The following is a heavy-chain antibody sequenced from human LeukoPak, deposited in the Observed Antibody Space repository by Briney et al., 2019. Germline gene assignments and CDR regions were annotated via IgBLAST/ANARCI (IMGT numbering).Heavy chain of an antibody. CDR2: IYYSGST. Sequence: SETLSLTCTVSGGSISSSTYYWGWIRQPPGKGLEWIGSIYYSGSTYYNPSHKSRVTISVDRSKNQFSLKLSSVTAADTAVYYCARVSGDYGSGSYPAMDVWGQGTTVTVSS. V-gene: IGHV4-39*07. J-gene: IGHJ6*02. D-gene: IGHD3-10*01. CDR1: GGSISSSTYY. CDR3: ARVSGDYGSGSYPAMDV.